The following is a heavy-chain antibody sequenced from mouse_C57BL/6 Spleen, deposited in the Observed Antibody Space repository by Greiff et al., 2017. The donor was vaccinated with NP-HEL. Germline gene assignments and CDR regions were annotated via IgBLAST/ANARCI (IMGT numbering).Heavy chain of an antibody. CDR2: IDPNSGGT. D-gene: IGHD1-1*01. Sequence: QVQLQQPGAELVKPGASVKLSCKASGYTFTSYWLHWVKPRPGRGLEWIGRIDPNSGGTKYNEKFKSKATLTVDTPSSTAYMQLSSLTSEDSAVYYCAREGTTVEGTWFAYWGQGTLVTVSA. V-gene: IGHV1-72*01. CDR1: GYTFTSYW. CDR3: AREGTTVEGTWFAY. J-gene: IGHJ3*01.